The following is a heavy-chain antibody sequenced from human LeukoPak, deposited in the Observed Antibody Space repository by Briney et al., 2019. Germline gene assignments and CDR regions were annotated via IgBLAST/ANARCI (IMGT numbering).Heavy chain of an antibody. J-gene: IGHJ4*02. CDR2: IFYSGTT. CDR1: GGSISSYY. Sequence: SETLSLTCTVSGGSISSYYWSWIRQPPGKGLEWIGTIFYSGTTYYNPSLKSRVTMSVDTSKNQFSLNLSSVTAADTAVYYCASRYGSGSYGFDYWGQGTLVTVSS. D-gene: IGHD3-10*01. V-gene: IGHV4-59*04. CDR3: ASRYGSGSYGFDY.